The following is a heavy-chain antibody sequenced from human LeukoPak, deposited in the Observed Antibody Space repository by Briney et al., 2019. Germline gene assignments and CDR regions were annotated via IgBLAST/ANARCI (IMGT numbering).Heavy chain of an antibody. D-gene: IGHD3-16*01. CDR3: ASSRRGILDVWWFDP. Sequence: KPGASVKVSCKASGYTFTGYYMHWVRQAPGQGLEWMGRINPNSGGTNYAQKFQGRVTMTRDTSISTACMELSRLRSDDTAVYYCASSRRGILDVWWFDPWGQGTLVTVSS. V-gene: IGHV1-2*06. CDR2: INPNSGGT. J-gene: IGHJ5*02. CDR1: GYTFTGYY.